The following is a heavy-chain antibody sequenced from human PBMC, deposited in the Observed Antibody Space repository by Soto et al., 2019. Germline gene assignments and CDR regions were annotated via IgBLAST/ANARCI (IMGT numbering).Heavy chain of an antibody. J-gene: IGHJ4*02. D-gene: IGHD3-10*01. V-gene: IGHV1-69*08. CDR3: ARDLDYYGSGSYYNVRDY. CDR1: GGTFSSYT. Sequence: QVQLVQSGAEVKKPGSSVKVSCKASGGTFSSYTISGVRQAPGQGLEWMGRIIPILGIANYAQKFQGRVTITADKSTSTAYMELSSLRSEDTAVYYCARDLDYYGSGSYYNVRDYWGQGTLVTVSS. CDR2: IIPILGIA.